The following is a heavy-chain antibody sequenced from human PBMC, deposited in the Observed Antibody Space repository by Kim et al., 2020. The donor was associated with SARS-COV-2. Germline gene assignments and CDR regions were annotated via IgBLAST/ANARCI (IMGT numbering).Heavy chain of an antibody. J-gene: IGHJ4*02. CDR3: AKGRGSSSSATNY. D-gene: IGHD6-6*01. V-gene: IGHV3-23*01. Sequence: YADSVKGRFTISRDNSKNTLYLQMNSLRAEDTAVYYCAKGRGSSSSATNYWGQGTLVTVSS.